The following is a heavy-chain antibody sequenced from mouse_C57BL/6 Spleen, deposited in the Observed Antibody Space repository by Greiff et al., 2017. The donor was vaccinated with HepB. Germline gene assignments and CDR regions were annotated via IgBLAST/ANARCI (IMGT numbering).Heavy chain of an antibody. D-gene: IGHD2-5*01. J-gene: IGHJ2*01. CDR3: TVAYYSTYPGNFDY. V-gene: IGHV14-4*01. Sequence: EVKLQESGAELVRPGASVKLSCTASGFNIKDDYMHWVKQRPEQGLEWIGWIDPENGDTEYASKFQGKATITADTSSNTAYLQLSSLTSEDTAVYYCTVAYYSTYPGNFDYWGQGTTLTVSS. CDR1: GFNIKDDY. CDR2: IDPENGDT.